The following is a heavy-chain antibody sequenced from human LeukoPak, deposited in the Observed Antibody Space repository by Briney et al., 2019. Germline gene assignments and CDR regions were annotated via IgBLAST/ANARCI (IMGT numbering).Heavy chain of an antibody. CDR2: IGDSGGST. Sequence: GGSLRLSCAASGFIVNSNYMSWVRQAPGKGLEWVSSIGDSGGSTQYADSVKGRFTISRDNSKSTLYLQMNSLRTEDTAIYYCANNWGAVAYWGQGTLVTVSS. J-gene: IGHJ4*02. D-gene: IGHD7-27*01. CDR1: GFIVNSNY. CDR3: ANNWGAVAY. V-gene: IGHV3-53*01.